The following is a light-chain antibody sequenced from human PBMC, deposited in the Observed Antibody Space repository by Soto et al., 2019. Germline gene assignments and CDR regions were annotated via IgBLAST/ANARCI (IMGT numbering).Light chain of an antibody. CDR2: GAS. J-gene: IGKJ1*01. V-gene: IGKV3-20*01. Sequence: EIVLTQSPGTLSLSPGERATLSCRASQSVSSTYLAWNQQKPGQAPRVLIYGASSRATGIPDRFSGSGSGTDFTLTISRLEPEDSAVYYCQQYSDFTWTFGQGTKVEIK. CDR1: QSVSSTY. CDR3: QQYSDFTWT.